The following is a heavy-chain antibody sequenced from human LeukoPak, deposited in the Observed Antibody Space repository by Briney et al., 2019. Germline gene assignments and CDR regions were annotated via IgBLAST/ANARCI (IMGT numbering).Heavy chain of an antibody. D-gene: IGHD6-13*01. J-gene: IGHJ4*02. CDR2: IIPIFGTA. V-gene: IGHV1-69*13. CDR3: ARAGPIAADLFDY. CDR1: GGTFSSYA. Sequence: SVKVSCKASGGTFSSYAISWVRQAPGQGLEWMGGIIPIFGTANYAQKFQGRVTITADDSTSTAYMELSSLRSEDTAVYYCARAGPIAADLFDYWGQGTLVTVSS.